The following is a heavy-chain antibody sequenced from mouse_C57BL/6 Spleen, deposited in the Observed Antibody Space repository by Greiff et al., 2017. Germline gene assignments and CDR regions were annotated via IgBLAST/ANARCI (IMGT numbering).Heavy chain of an antibody. J-gene: IGHJ1*03. CDR2: IHPSSGST. CDR3: AADGRSDWDFEV. CDR1: GYTFTSYW. V-gene: IGHV1-64*01. D-gene: IGHD1-2*01. Sequence: QVQLQQPGAELVKPGASVKLSCKASGYTFTSYWMHWVKQRPGQGLEWIGMIHPSSGSTNYNEKFKSKATLTVDKSSSTAYMQLSSLTSEDSAVYYWAADGRSDWDFEVWGTGTTVTVAS.